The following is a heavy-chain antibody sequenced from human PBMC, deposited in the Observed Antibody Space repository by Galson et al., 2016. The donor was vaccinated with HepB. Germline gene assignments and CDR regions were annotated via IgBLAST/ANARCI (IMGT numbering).Heavy chain of an antibody. CDR3: AKHRPITMIVVVGEADFDY. Sequence: SLRLSCAASGFTFSSYAMSWVRQAPGKGLEWVSAISGSGGSTYYADSVKGRFTISRDNSKNTLYLQMNSLRAEDTAVYYCAKHRPITMIVVVGEADFDYWGQGTLVTVSS. V-gene: IGHV3-23*01. CDR2: ISGSGGST. J-gene: IGHJ4*02. D-gene: IGHD3-22*01. CDR1: GFTFSSYA.